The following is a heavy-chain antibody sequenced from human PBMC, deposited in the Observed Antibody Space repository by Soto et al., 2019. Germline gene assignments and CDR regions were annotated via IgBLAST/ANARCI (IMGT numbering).Heavy chain of an antibody. CDR1: GYSFTDYY. J-gene: IGHJ4*02. D-gene: IGHD2-21*02. CDR2: INPTSGGT. CDR3: ARALGGLGDRFDN. V-gene: IGHV1-2*02. Sequence: QVQLVQSGAEVKKPGASVKVSCKAAGYSFTDYYIHWVRQAPGQGLEWMGWINPTSGGTNYAQKFQGRVTVTRDKSISPAYMELTRLRSDDTAVYYCARALGGLGDRFDNWGQGTRVTVSS.